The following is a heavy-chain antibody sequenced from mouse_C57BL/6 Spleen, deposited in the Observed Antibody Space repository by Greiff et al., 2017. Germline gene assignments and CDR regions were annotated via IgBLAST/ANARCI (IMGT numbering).Heavy chain of an antibody. D-gene: IGHD2-5*01. V-gene: IGHV1-80*01. CDR3: AREDSKGAMDY. Sequence: VQRVESGAELVKPGASVKISCKASGYAFSSYWMNWVKQRPGKGLEWIGQIYPGDGDTNYNGKFKGKATLTADKSSSTAYMQLSSLTSEDSAVYFCAREDSKGAMDYWGQGTSVTVSS. CDR2: IYPGDGDT. J-gene: IGHJ4*01. CDR1: GYAFSSYW.